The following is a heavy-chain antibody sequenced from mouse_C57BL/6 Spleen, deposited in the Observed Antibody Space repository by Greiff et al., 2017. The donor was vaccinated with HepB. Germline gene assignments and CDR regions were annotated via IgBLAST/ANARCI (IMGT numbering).Heavy chain of an antibody. CDR3: ARYDDYDYHWYFDV. CDR1: GFTFTDYY. D-gene: IGHD2-4*01. J-gene: IGHJ1*03. CDR2: IRNKANGYTT. V-gene: IGHV7-3*01. Sequence: EVQVVESGGGLVQPGGSLSLSCAASGFTFTDYYMSWVRQPPGKALEWLGFIRNKANGYTTEYSASVKGRFTISRDNSQSILYLQMNALRAEDSATYYCARYDDYDYHWYFDVWGTGTTVTVSS.